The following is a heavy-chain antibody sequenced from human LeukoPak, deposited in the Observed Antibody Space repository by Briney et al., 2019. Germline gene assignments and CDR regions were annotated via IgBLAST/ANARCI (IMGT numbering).Heavy chain of an antibody. CDR2: IYHRGST. D-gene: IGHD3-10*01. V-gene: IGHV4-4*02. CDR1: GGSISSSNW. Sequence: SETLSLTCAVSGGSISSSNWWSWVRQPPGKGLEWIGEIYHRGSTNYNPSLKSRVTISVDKSKNQFSLKLSSVTAADTAVYYCARVVYYGSGSYFDYWGQGTLVTVSS. CDR3: ARVVYYGSGSYFDY. J-gene: IGHJ4*02.